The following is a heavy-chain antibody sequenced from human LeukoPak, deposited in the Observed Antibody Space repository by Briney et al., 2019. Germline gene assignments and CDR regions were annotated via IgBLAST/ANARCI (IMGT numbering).Heavy chain of an antibody. CDR3: ARFDSSGYYYYFDC. Sequence: PSETLSLTCIVSGASITSAGYYWSWIRQHPGKGLEWIGYVYYSGSAYYNPSLKSRVTISIDTSKSQFSLKLSSVTAADTAVYYCARFDSSGYYYYFDCWGQGTPVTVSS. CDR1: GASITSAGYY. CDR2: VYYSGSA. J-gene: IGHJ4*02. D-gene: IGHD3-22*01. V-gene: IGHV4-31*03.